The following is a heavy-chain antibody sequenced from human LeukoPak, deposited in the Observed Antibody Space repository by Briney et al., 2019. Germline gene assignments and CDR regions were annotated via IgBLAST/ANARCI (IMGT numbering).Heavy chain of an antibody. D-gene: IGHD3-16*01. CDR1: GFTFSSYG. Sequence: QPGGSLRLSCAASGFTFSSYGMHWVRQAPGKGLEWVAVIWYDGSNKYYADSVKGRFTISRDNSKNTLYLQMNSLRAEDTAVYYCARCLIMARDDAFDIWGQGTMVTVSS. CDR3: ARCLIMARDDAFDI. J-gene: IGHJ3*02. CDR2: IWYDGSNK. V-gene: IGHV3-33*01.